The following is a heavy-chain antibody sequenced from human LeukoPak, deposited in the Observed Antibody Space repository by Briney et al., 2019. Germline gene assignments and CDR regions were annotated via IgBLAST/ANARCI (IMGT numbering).Heavy chain of an antibody. J-gene: IGHJ4*02. D-gene: IGHD1-26*01. Sequence: GASVKVSCKASGYTFTGYYMHWVRQAPGQGLEWMGWINPNSGGTNYAQKFQGRVTMTRDTSISTAYMELSRLRSDDTAVYYCARRLGMQVRYYKTYYFDCWGQGTLVTVSS. CDR3: ARRLGMQVRYYKTYYFDC. V-gene: IGHV1-2*02. CDR2: INPNSGGT. CDR1: GYTFTGYY.